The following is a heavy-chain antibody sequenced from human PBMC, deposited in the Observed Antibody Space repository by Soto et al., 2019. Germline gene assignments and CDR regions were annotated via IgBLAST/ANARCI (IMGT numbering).Heavy chain of an antibody. Sequence: QVQLVQSGAEVKKPGASVKVSCKASGYTFTGSYMHWVRQAPGQGLEWMGWVNPNTGGTNYAQKLQGRVTMTTDTSTNTAYMELRSLRSDDTAMYYCARDLDGSGSYYTDYWGQGTLVTVSS. CDR3: ARDLDGSGSYYTDY. V-gene: IGHV1-2*02. D-gene: IGHD3-10*01. CDR2: VNPNTGGT. J-gene: IGHJ4*02. CDR1: GYTFTGSY.